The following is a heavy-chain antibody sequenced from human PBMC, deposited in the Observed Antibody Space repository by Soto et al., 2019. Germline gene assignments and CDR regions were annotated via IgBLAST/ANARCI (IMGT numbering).Heavy chain of an antibody. CDR2: ISHDGGIK. Sequence: QVQLVESGGGVVQPGRSLRLSCAASGFTFSSYGMHWVRQAPGKGLEWVAVISHDGGIKHDADSVKGRFTISRDNSNNTLYLKMNSLRDEDTAVSHCAREPDALDVWGQGTTVTVAS. V-gene: IGHV3-30*19. J-gene: IGHJ6*02. CDR3: AREPDALDV. CDR1: GFTFSSYG.